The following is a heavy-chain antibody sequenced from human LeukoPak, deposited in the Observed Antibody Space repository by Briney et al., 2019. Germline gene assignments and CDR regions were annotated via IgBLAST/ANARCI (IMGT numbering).Heavy chain of an antibody. CDR3: AGDSYDFPDCTY. CDR1: GFTFSSYS. J-gene: IGHJ4*02. CDR2: ISSGSSHI. Sequence: GGSLRLSCAASGFTFSSYSMNWVRQAPGKGLEWVSSISSGSSHIYYADSVKGRFTISRDNAKNSLYLQMNSLRAEDTAVYYCAGDSYDFPDCTYWGQGTLVTVSS. D-gene: IGHD3-3*01. V-gene: IGHV3-21*01.